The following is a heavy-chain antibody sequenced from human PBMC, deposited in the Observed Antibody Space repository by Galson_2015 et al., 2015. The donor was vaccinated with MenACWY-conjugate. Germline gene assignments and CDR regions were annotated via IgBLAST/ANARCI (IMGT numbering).Heavy chain of an antibody. CDR3: AKSRGASFYFDS. V-gene: IGHV3-74*01. J-gene: IGHJ4*02. D-gene: IGHD1-26*01. CDR1: GFIFNTYW. Sequence: SLRLSCAASGFIFNTYWMHWVRQAPGKGLVWGSRINPGGSSTTYADSVKERFTISRDNAKNTLYLQMNSLRPEDTAVFYCAKSRGASFYFDSWGQGTLVTVSS. CDR2: INPGGSST.